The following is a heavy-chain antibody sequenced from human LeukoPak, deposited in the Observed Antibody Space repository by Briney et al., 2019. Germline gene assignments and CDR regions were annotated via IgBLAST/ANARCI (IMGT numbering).Heavy chain of an antibody. CDR2: IYSGGST. J-gene: IGHJ4*02. D-gene: IGHD2-15*01. CDR3: ARVMIDCSGGSCSPGLDH. CDR1: GFTVSSNY. Sequence: PGGSLRLSCAASGFTVSSNYMSWVRQAPGKGLEWVSVIYSGGSTYYADSVKGRFTISRDNSKNTLYLQMNSLRAEDTAVYYCARVMIDCSGGSCSPGLDHWGQGTLVTVSS. V-gene: IGHV3-53*01.